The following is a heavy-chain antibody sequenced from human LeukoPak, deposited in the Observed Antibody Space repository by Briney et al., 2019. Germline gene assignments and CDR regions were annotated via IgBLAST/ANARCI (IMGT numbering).Heavy chain of an antibody. J-gene: IGHJ4*02. CDR3: ARWGYYGSGSYFWLFDY. CDR2: IYYSGST. Sequence: SETLSLTCTVSGGSISSYYWSWIRQPPGKGLEGMGYIYYSGSTNYNPSLKSRVTISVDTSKNQFSLKLSSVTAADTAVYYCARWGYYGSGSYFWLFDYWGQGTLVTVSS. V-gene: IGHV4-59*01. CDR1: GGSISSYY. D-gene: IGHD3-10*01.